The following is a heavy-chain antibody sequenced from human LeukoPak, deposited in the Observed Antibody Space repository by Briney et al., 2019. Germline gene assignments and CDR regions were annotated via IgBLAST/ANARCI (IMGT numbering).Heavy chain of an antibody. CDR3: ARDLSGSPGYAFDI. J-gene: IGHJ3*02. Sequence: ASVKVSCKASGYTFTGYYIHWVRKAPRQGLAWMGWINPNSGGTNYAQKFQGRVTMTRATSISTAYMELSRLRTDDTAVYYCARDLSGSPGYAFDIWGQGTMVTVSS. CDR2: INPNSGGT. D-gene: IGHD1-26*01. V-gene: IGHV1-2*02. CDR1: GYTFTGYY.